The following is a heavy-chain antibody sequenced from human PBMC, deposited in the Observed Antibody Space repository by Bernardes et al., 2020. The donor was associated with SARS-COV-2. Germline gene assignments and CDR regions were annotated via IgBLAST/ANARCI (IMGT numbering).Heavy chain of an antibody. Sequence: SETLSLTCAVYGGSFSGYYWSWIRQPPGKGLEWIGEINHSGSTNYNPSLKSRVTISVDTSKNQFSLKLSSVTAADTAVYYCARERVVPAARLWAWFDPWGQGTLVTVSS. J-gene: IGHJ5*02. CDR1: GGSFSGYY. V-gene: IGHV4-34*01. D-gene: IGHD2-2*01. CDR2: INHSGST. CDR3: ARERVVPAARLWAWFDP.